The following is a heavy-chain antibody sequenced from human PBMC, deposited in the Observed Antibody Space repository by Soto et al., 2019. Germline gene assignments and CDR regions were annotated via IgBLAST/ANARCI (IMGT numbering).Heavy chain of an antibody. CDR2: IYSGGST. J-gene: IGHJ6*02. CDR1: GFTVSSNY. CDR3: ARGVVGAIFYYYYGMDV. D-gene: IGHD1-26*01. Sequence: GGSLRLSCAASGFTVSSNYMSWVRQAPGKGLEWVSVIYSGGSTYYADSVKGRFTISRDNSKNTLYLQMNSLRAEDTAVYYCARGVVGAIFYYYYGMDVWGQGTTVTVSS. V-gene: IGHV3-53*01.